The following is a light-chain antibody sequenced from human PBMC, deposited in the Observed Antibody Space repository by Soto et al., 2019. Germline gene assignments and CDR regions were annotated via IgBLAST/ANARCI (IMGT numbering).Light chain of an antibody. CDR2: RDN. J-gene: IGLJ1*01. Sequence: QSVLTQPPSVSGTPGQRVTISCSGGISNIANNYVHWFQQLPGTAPKVLSNRDNQRPSGVPDRFSGSKSGTSASLAISGLRSEDEAEYYCAAWDDTVRSYVFGTGTKLTVL. CDR1: ISNIANNY. CDR3: AAWDDTVRSYV. V-gene: IGLV1-47*01.